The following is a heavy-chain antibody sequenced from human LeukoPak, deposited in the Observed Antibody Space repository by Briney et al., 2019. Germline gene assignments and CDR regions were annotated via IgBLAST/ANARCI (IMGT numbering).Heavy chain of an antibody. CDR2: IYYSGST. J-gene: IGHJ5*02. CDR1: GGSISSSSYY. Sequence: SETLSLTCTVSGGSISSSSYYWGWIRQPPGKGLEWIGSIYYSGSTYYNPSLKSRVTISVDTSKNQFSLKVRSVTAADTAVYYCAKPRTRLAWFDPWGQGTLVTVSS. CDR3: AKPRTRLAWFDP. V-gene: IGHV4-39*01. D-gene: IGHD6-19*01.